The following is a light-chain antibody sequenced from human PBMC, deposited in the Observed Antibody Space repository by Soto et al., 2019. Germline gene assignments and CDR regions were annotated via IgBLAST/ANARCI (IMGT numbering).Light chain of an antibody. CDR2: EGT. Sequence: QSALTQPASVSASPGQSITISCTATSNDVGFSKSVSWYQQQPGKSPQVLVYEGTKRPSGVSLRFSGSHSVNAASLTISDIHIEDEADYYCCSYATSGVVFGGGTQLTVL. V-gene: IGLV2-23*01. CDR3: CSYATSGVV. CDR1: SNDVGFSKS. J-gene: IGLJ3*02.